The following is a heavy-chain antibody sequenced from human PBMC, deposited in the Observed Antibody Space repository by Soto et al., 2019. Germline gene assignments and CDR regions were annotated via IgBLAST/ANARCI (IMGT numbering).Heavy chain of an antibody. CDR3: AKVWESHYYYYGMDV. V-gene: IGHV3-30*18. CDR1: GFTFSSYG. D-gene: IGHD3-16*01. J-gene: IGHJ6*02. CDR2: ISYDGSNK. Sequence: GGSLRLSCAASGFTFSSYGMHWVRQAPGKGLEWVAVISYDGSNKYYADSVKGRFTISRDNSKNTLYLQMNSLRAEDTAVYYCAKVWESHYYYYGMDVWGQGTTVTVSS.